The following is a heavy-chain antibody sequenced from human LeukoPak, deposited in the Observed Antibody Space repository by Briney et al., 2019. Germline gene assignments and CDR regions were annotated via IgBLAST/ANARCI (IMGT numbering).Heavy chain of an antibody. Sequence: GGSLRLSCAASGFTFSDYYMSWIRQAPGKGLEWVSYISSSSSYTNYADSVKGRFTISRDNAKNSLYLQMNSLRAEDTAVYYCGKPWRYRCGGSCHTSGLYYYGMDVWGQGTTVTVSS. V-gene: IGHV3-11*03. CDR3: GKPWRYRCGGSCHTSGLYYYGMDV. CDR1: GFTFSDYY. D-gene: IGHD2-15*01. J-gene: IGHJ6*02. CDR2: ISSSSSYT.